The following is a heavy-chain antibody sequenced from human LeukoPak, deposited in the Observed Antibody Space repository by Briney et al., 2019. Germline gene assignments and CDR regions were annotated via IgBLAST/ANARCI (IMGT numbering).Heavy chain of an antibody. Sequence: PSETLSLTCTVSGYSISSGYYWGWIRQPPGKGLEWIGSIYHSGSNFYNPSLKSRVTISVDTSKNQFSLKLSSVTAADTAVYYCARVTGYMIEDYFDYWGQGTLVTVSS. CDR3: ARVTGYMIEDYFDY. J-gene: IGHJ4*02. CDR2: IYHSGSN. D-gene: IGHD3-9*01. CDR1: GYSISSGYY. V-gene: IGHV4-38-2*02.